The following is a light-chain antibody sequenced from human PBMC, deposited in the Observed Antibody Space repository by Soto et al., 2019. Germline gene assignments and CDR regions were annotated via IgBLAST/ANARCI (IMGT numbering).Light chain of an antibody. CDR3: HQRSSWPHA. CDR2: DTS. V-gene: IGKV3-11*01. Sequence: EIVLTQSPATLSLSPGERATLSCRASQSVSNYLAWYQQKPGQAPRLLIFDTSIRPTGIPARFSGSGSGTDFTLTISSLEPEDFAVYYCHQRSSWPHAFGQGTKLEIK. CDR1: QSVSNY. J-gene: IGKJ2*01.